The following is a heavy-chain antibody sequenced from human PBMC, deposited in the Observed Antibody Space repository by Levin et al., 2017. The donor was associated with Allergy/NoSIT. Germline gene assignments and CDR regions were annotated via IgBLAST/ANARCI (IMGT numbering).Heavy chain of an antibody. J-gene: IGHJ4*02. V-gene: IGHV1-3*01. CDR1: GYTFTRHA. CDR3: ARRADGFCTYTNGPTPFDH. CDR2: INGDNGNT. Sequence: GESLKISCTPSGYTFTRHAIHWVRQAPGQSLEWMGWINGDNGNTKHSQKFQGRVTITRDKSAGTAYMELSSLRSEDTAVYYCARRADGFCTYTNGPTPFDHWGQGTLVTVSS. D-gene: IGHD3-16*01.